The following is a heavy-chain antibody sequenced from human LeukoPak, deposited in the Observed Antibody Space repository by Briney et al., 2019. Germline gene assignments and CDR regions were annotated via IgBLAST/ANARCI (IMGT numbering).Heavy chain of an antibody. V-gene: IGHV3-23*01. CDR2: ISGSGGST. CDR3: ATSPRVTLYVMGDFAY. J-gene: IGHJ4*02. D-gene: IGHD3-16*01. Sequence: GGSLRLSCAVSGVTNYPISWVRQAPGKGLEWVSVISGSGGSTYYADSVKGRFTISRDTSDNTIYLQMNSLRADDTAVYYCATSPRVTLYVMGDFAYWGQGTLVTVSS. CDR1: GVTNYP.